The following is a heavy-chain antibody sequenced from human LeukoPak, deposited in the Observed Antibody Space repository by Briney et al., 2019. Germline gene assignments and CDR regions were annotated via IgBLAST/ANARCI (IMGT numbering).Heavy chain of an antibody. J-gene: IGHJ5*02. V-gene: IGHV3-23*01. CDR3: ATRGP. CDR1: GLSFSSFA. Sequence: QSGGSLRLSCAASGLSFSSFAMSWVRQGPARGLEWVSSIRGNGETFYADSVKGRFTLSSDSSRNTVYFQMNGLRAEDTAVYFCATRGPWGQGTLVTVSS. CDR2: IRGNGET.